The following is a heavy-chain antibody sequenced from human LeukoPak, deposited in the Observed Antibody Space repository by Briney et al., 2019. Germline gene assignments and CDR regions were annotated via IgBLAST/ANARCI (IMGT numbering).Heavy chain of an antibody. CDR3: ARSHMYGDYGEDI. J-gene: IGHJ3*02. CDR1: GFTFNSYG. Sequence: GGSLRLSCAASGFTFNSYGMNWFRQAPGKGLEWISYINSVGGTTFYADSVKGRFTITRDNANNTLYLQMNSLRAEDAAIYYCARSHMYGDYGEDIWGHGTVVAVSS. V-gene: IGHV3-48*03. D-gene: IGHD4-17*01. CDR2: INSVGGTT.